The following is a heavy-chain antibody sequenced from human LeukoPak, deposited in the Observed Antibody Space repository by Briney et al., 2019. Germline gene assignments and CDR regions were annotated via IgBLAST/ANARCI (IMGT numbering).Heavy chain of an antibody. CDR3: ARGKKPGVAVAGTGFFFDP. V-gene: IGHV1-18*01. CDR1: GYTFTSYG. J-gene: IGHJ5*02. Sequence: GASVKVSCKASGYTFTSYGISWVRQAPGQALGWMGWISAYNGNTNYAQKLQGRVTMTTDTSTSTAYMELRSLTSADTAVYYCARGKKPGVAVAGTGFFFDPWGQGTLVTVSS. D-gene: IGHD6-19*01. CDR2: ISAYNGNT.